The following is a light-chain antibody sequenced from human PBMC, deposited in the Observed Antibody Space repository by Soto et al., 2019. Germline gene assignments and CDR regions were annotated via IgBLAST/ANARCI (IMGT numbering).Light chain of an antibody. CDR1: QNIGTY. CDR2: AAS. Sequence: IQMTQSPSSLSASVGDRVTIPCRASQNIGTYLAWYQQKPGKAPKLLIYAASSLQSGVPSRFSGSGSGTDFTLTISWLQSEDFATYYCQHYYNYPRTFGQGTRLEIK. J-gene: IGKJ5*01. V-gene: IGKV1-8*01. CDR3: QHYYNYPRT.